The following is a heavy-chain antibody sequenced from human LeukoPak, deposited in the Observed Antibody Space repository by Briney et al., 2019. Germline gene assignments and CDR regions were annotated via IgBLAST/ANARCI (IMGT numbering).Heavy chain of an antibody. CDR2: INREGSIT. CDR1: GYSFSNYW. J-gene: IGHJ4*02. D-gene: IGHD6-19*01. CDR3: AREEIEVAGLQY. Sequence: QPGGSLGLSCAASGYSFSNYWMYWVRQAPGKRLVWISRINREGSITTYADSVKGRFTISRDNAKNTLYLQMISLRSEDAAVYYCAREEIEVAGLQYWGQGTLVTVSS. V-gene: IGHV3-74*01.